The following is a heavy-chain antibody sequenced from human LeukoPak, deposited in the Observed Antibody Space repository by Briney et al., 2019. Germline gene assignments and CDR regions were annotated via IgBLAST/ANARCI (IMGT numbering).Heavy chain of an antibody. CDR1: GGSISSSSYY. CDR2: IYYSGST. V-gene: IGHV4-61*01. CDR3: ARVVLSAAGLLDAFDI. D-gene: IGHD6-13*01. J-gene: IGHJ3*02. Sequence: SETLSLTCTVSGGSISSSSYYWSWIRQPPGKGLEWTGYIYYSGSTNYNPSLKSRVTISVDTSKNQFSLKLSSVTAADTAVYYCARVVLSAAGLLDAFDIWGQGTMVTVSS.